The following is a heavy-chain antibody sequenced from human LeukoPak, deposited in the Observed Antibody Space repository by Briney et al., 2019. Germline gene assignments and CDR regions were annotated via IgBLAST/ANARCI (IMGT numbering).Heavy chain of an antibody. CDR2: IYYSGST. CDR1: GGSISSSSYY. Sequence: PSETLSLTCTVSGGSISSSSYYWGWIRQPPGKGLEWIGSIYYSGSTYYNPSLKSRVTISVDTSKNQFSLKLSSVTAADTAVYYCARRYYDFWSGYHWFDPWGQGTLVTVSS. V-gene: IGHV4-39*01. J-gene: IGHJ5*02. CDR3: ARRYYDFWSGYHWFDP. D-gene: IGHD3-3*01.